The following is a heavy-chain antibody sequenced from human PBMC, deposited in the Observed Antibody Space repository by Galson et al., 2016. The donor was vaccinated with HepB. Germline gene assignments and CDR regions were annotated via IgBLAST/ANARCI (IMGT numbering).Heavy chain of an antibody. Sequence: LRLSCAASGFTFHDYAMHWVRQAPGKGLEWVSVIGWNSAFVGHADSVKGRFTISRDNAKNSLFLEMSSLRVADTAFYYCAKDAYGRDAYGNSYHGGWFDVWGQGTLVTVSA. D-gene: IGHD4-23*01. CDR3: AKDAYGRDAYGNSYHGGWFDV. V-gene: IGHV3-9*01. CDR2: IGWNSAFV. J-gene: IGHJ5*02. CDR1: GFTFHDYA.